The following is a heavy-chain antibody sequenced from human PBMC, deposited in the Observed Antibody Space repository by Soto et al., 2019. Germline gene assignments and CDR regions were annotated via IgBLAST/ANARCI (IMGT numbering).Heavy chain of an antibody. V-gene: IGHV3-33*01. CDR1: GFTFSSYG. CDR3: ARDSAPYDFWSGLASV. Sequence: GGSLRLSCAASGFTFSSYGMHWVHQAPGKGLEWVAVIWYDGTNKYYADSVKGRFTISRDNSKNTLYLQMNSLRAEDTAVYFCARDSAPYDFWSGLASVWGKGTTVTVSS. CDR2: IWYDGTNK. D-gene: IGHD3-3*01. J-gene: IGHJ6*04.